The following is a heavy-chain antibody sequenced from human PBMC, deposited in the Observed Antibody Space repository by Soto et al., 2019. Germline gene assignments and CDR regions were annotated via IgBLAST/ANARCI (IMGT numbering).Heavy chain of an antibody. CDR2: ISGSGGST. CDR3: ARDKRYSGYEYFDY. Sequence: PGGSLRLSCAGSGFALSSYAMSWVRQAPGKGLEWVSAISGSGGSTYYADSVKGRFTISRDNSKNTLYLQMNSLRAEDTAVYYCARDKRYSGYEYFDYWGQGTLVTVSS. J-gene: IGHJ4*02. CDR1: GFALSSYA. V-gene: IGHV3-23*01. D-gene: IGHD5-12*01.